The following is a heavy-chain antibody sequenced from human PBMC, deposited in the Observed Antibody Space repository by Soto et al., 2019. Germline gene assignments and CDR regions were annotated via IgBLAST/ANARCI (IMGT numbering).Heavy chain of an antibody. J-gene: IGHJ4*02. CDR1: GFTFSGYA. CDR3: AKGSKQQLVPVFFDY. Sequence: GGSLRLSCAASGFTFSGYAMSWVRQAPGKGLEWVSAICGSGGSTYYADSVKGRFTISRDNSKNTLYLQMNSLRAEDTAVYYCAKGSKQQLVPVFFDYWGQGTLVTVSS. D-gene: IGHD6-13*01. V-gene: IGHV3-23*01. CDR2: ICGSGGST.